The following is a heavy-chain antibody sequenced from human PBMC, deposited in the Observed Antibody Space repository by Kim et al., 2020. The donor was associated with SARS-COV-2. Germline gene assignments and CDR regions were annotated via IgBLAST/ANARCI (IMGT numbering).Heavy chain of an antibody. V-gene: IGHV3-23*01. Sequence: GGSLRLSCAASGFTFSSYAMSWVRQAPGKGLEWVSDISGSGGSTYYADSVKGRFTISRDNSKNMLYLQMNSLRAEDTAVYYCAKGANARYFDWLSIPDWFDPWGQEPWSPSPQ. CDR2: ISGSGGST. D-gene: IGHD3-9*01. J-gene: IGHJ5*02. CDR3: AKGANARYFDWLSIPDWFDP. CDR1: GFTFSSYA.